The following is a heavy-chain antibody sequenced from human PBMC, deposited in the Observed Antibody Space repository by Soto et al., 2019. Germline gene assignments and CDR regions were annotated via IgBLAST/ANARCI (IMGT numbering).Heavy chain of an antibody. CDR1: GFTFSSYA. J-gene: IGHJ4*02. CDR2: ISGSGGST. CDR3: ARRGSGSYYDY. Sequence: EVQLLESGGGLVLPGGSLRLSCAASGFTFSSYAMRWVRQAPGKGLEWVSAISGSGGSTYYADSVKGRFTISRDNSKNTLYLQMNSLRAEDTAVYYCARRGSGSYYDYWGQGTLVTVSS. V-gene: IGHV3-23*01. D-gene: IGHD1-26*01.